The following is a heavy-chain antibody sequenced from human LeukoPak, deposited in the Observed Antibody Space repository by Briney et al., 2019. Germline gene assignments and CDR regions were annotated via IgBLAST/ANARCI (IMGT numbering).Heavy chain of an antibody. Sequence: GGSLRLSCAASGFTFSSYGMHWVRQAPGKGLEWVAFIRYDGSNKYYADSVKGRFTISRDNSKNTLYLQMNSLRAEDTAVYYCAREVNRGSAHFDYWGQGTLVTVSS. V-gene: IGHV3-30*02. D-gene: IGHD7-27*01. CDR3: AREVNRGSAHFDY. CDR2: IRYDGSNK. CDR1: GFTFSSYG. J-gene: IGHJ4*02.